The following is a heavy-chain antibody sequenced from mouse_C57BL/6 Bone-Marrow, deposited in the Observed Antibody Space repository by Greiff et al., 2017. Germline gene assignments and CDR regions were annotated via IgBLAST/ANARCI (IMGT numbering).Heavy chain of an antibody. J-gene: IGHJ4*01. CDR3: ARDYPYARDY. Sequence: QVQLQQPGAELVMPGASVKLSCKASGYTFTSYWMHWVKQRPGQGLEWIGEIDPSDSYTNYNQKFKGKSTLTIDKSSSTAYMQLSSLTSEDSAVYYCARDYPYARDYWCQGTSVTVSA. CDR2: IDPSDSYT. V-gene: IGHV1-69*01. CDR1: GYTFTSYW. D-gene: IGHD2-4*01.